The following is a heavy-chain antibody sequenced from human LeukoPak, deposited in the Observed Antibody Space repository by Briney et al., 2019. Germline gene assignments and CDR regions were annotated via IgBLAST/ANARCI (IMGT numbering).Heavy chain of an antibody. D-gene: IGHD2-2*01. V-gene: IGHV3-21*01. J-gene: IGHJ3*02. Sequence: PGGSLRLSCAASAFTFSSHAMNWVRQAPGKGLEWVSSISSSSSYIYYADSVKGRFTISRDNAKNSLYLQMNSLRAEDTAVYYCARGGYCSSTSCYSHDAFDIWGQGTMVTVSS. CDR2: ISSSSSYI. CDR1: AFTFSSHA. CDR3: ARGGYCSSTSCYSHDAFDI.